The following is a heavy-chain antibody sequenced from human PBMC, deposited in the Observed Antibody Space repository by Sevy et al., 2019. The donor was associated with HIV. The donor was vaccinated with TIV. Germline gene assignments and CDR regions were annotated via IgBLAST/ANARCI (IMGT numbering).Heavy chain of an antibody. CDR3: ARGELRGIIRTYAFDI. J-gene: IGHJ3*02. CDR2: IYTSGRT. Sequence: SETLSLTCTVSGGSISSYYWSWIRQPAGKGLEWIGRIYTSGRTNYNPSLKSRVTMSVDTSKNQFSLKLTSVTAADTAVYYCARGELRGIIRTYAFDIWGQGTMVTVSS. D-gene: IGHD3-10*01. CDR1: GGSISSYY. V-gene: IGHV4-4*07.